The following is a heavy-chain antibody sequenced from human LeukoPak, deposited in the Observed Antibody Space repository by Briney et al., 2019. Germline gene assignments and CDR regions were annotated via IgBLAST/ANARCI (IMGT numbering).Heavy chain of an antibody. V-gene: IGHV5-51*01. D-gene: IGHD3-10*01. CDR2: IYPDDSDT. CDR1: GYSFTNYW. Sequence: GESLKISCKGSGYSFTNYWIGWMRQMPGKGLEWMGIIYPDDSDTRYSPSFQGQVTISADKSISTAYLQWGSLKASDTAMYYCARHGKYYTGSHHLDYWGQGTLVTVSS. J-gene: IGHJ4*02. CDR3: ARHGKYYTGSHHLDY.